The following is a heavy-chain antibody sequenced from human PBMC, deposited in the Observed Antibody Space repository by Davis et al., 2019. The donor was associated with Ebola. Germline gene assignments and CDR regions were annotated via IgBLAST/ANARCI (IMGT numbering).Heavy chain of an antibody. J-gene: IGHJ1*01. Sequence: PGGSLRLSCAASGFTFSSYAMSWVRQAPGKGLEWVSAISGSGGNTYYADSVKGRFTISRDNAKNSLYLQMNSLRAEDTAVYYCTKTEAEIYSTSHFQHWGQGTLVTVSS. CDR2: ISGSGGNT. V-gene: IGHV3-23*01. CDR1: GFTFSSYA. D-gene: IGHD1-1*01. CDR3: TKTEAEIYSTSHFQH.